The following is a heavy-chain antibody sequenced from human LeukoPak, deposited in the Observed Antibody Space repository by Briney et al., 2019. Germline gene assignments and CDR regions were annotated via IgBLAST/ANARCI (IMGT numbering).Heavy chain of an antibody. CDR1: GFTFSTYS. CDR3: AREFTSSWSGDY. J-gene: IGHJ4*02. Sequence: PGRSLRLSCVASGFTFSTYSMNWVRQAPGKGLEWVSYISSSSSTMYYADSVKGRFTISRDNAKNSLYLQMNSLRDEDTAVYYCAREFTSSWSGDYWGQGTLVTVSS. CDR2: ISSSSSTM. V-gene: IGHV3-48*02. D-gene: IGHD6-13*01.